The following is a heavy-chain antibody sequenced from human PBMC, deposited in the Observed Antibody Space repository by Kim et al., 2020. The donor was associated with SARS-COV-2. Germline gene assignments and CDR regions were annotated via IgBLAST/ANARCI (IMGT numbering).Heavy chain of an antibody. V-gene: IGHV4-34*01. Sequence: SETLSLTCAVYGGSFSGYYWSWIRQPPGKGLEWIGEINHSGSTNYNPSLKSRVTISVDTSKNQFSLKLSSVTAADTAVYYCARGTITMIVVVITPYYYS. D-gene: IGHD3-22*01. J-gene: IGHJ6*03. CDR1: GGSFSGYY. CDR3: ARGTITMIVVVITPYYYS. CDR2: INHSGST.